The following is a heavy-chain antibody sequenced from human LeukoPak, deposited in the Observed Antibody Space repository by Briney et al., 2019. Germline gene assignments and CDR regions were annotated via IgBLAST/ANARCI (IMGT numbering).Heavy chain of an antibody. CDR2: IYYSGST. V-gene: IGHV4-59*01. J-gene: IGHJ3*02. CDR1: GGSISSYY. Sequence: PSETLSLTCTVSGGSISSYYWSWIRQPPGKGLEWIGYIYYSGSTNYNPSPKSRVTISVDTSKNQFSLKLSSVTAADTAVYYCARDGVTGAFDIWGQGTMVTVSS. CDR3: ARDGVTGAFDI. D-gene: IGHD1-14*01.